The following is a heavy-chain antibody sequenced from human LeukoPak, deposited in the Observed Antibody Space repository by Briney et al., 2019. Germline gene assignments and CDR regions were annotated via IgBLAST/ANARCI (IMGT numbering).Heavy chain of an antibody. CDR1: GFTFDDYG. Sequence: GGSLRLSCAASGFTFDDYGMSWVRQAPGKGLEWVSAISGSGGSTYYADSVKGRFTFSRDNSKNTLYLQMNSLRAEDTAVYYCAKAGAVVVVAAKFFDYWGEGTLVTVSS. D-gene: IGHD2-15*01. V-gene: IGHV3-23*01. CDR3: AKAGAVVVVAAKFFDY. J-gene: IGHJ4*02. CDR2: ISGSGGST.